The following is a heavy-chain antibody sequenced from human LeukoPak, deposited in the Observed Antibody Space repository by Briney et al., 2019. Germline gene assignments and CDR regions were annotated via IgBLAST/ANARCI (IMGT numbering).Heavy chain of an antibody. V-gene: IGHV1-2*02. J-gene: IGHJ4*02. D-gene: IGHD4-17*01. CDR1: GYTFTGNY. Sequence: ASVKVSCKASGYTFTGNYMHWVRQAPGQGLEWMGWINPNSGGTNYAQKFQGRVTMTRDTSISTAYMELSRLRSDDTAVYYCARSYGDYRSFDYWGQGTLVTVSS. CDR2: INPNSGGT. CDR3: ARSYGDYRSFDY.